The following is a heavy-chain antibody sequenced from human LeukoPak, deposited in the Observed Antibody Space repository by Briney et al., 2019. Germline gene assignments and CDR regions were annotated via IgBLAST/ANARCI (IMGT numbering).Heavy chain of an antibody. J-gene: IGHJ4*02. V-gene: IGHV3-23*01. Sequence: PGGSLRLSCAVSGITFSSLAMTWVRQAPGKGLQWVSGITTGGGSTFYADSVKGRFTVSRDNFKNTLYLQMNSLTAEDAAVYYCAKDQGYGAGGYFDYWGQGTLVTVSS. CDR3: AKDQGYGAGGYFDY. CDR1: GITFSSLA. D-gene: IGHD4-17*01. CDR2: ITTGGGST.